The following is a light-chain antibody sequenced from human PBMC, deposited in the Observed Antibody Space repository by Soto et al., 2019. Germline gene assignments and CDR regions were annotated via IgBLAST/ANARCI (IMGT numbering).Light chain of an antibody. Sequence: DIQMTQSPSSLSASVGDRVTITCRASQTIGTYLNWYQQIPGKAPKLLIYGASNLQNGVPSRFSGSGSGTDFTLTISSLQPEDFATYYCQKSSSIPYTFGQGTKLEIK. J-gene: IGKJ2*01. CDR3: QKSSSIPYT. CDR1: QTIGTY. V-gene: IGKV1-39*01. CDR2: GAS.